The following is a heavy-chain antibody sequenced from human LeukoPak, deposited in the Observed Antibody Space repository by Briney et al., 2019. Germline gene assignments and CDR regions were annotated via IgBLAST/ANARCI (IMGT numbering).Heavy chain of an antibody. D-gene: IGHD4-17*01. CDR1: GYSFTSYW. Sequence: GESLKISCKGSGYSFTSYWIGWVRQMPGKGLDWLGIFYPGDSDTRYSPSFQGQVTISADKSISTAYLQWSSLKASDTAMYYCARQCAHDYGDYVDYWGQGTLVTVSS. V-gene: IGHV5-51*01. CDR2: FYPGDSDT. J-gene: IGHJ4*02. CDR3: ARQCAHDYGDYVDY.